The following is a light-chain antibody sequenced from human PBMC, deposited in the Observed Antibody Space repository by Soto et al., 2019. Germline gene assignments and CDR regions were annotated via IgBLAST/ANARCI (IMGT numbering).Light chain of an antibody. J-gene: IGKJ3*01. CDR2: AAS. Sequence: AIQMTQSPSSLSASVGDRVTITCRASQGIRNDLDWFQQKPGKAPKLLIYAASNLQSGVPARFSGSGSDTDFTLTISSLQPADFATYYCLQKYFYPFTFGPGTKVDIK. V-gene: IGKV1-6*01. CDR3: LQKYFYPFT. CDR1: QGIRND.